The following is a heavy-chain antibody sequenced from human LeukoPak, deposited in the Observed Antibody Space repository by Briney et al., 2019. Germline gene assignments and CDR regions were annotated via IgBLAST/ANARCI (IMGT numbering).Heavy chain of an antibody. J-gene: IGHJ6*02. Sequence: GESLRLSCAASTFTVRNNFMSWVRQAPGKGLEWVSLIYSGGSTYYADSVKGRFTISRDNSKNTLYLQMNSLRAEGTAVYYCAGDYYYGMDVWGQGTTVTVSS. V-gene: IGHV3-66*02. CDR2: IYSGGST. CDR1: TFTVRNNF. CDR3: AGDYYYGMDV.